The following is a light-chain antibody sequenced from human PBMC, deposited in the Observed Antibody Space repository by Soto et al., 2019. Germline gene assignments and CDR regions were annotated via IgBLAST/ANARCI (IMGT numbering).Light chain of an antibody. J-gene: IGKJ2*01. CDR3: MQRADFPYT. CDR2: TLS. Sequence: DIVLTQTPLTLPVTPGEPASISCTSSQSLLDSDDGNTYLDWYLQKPGQSPQLLIYTLSFRPSGVPDRFSGSGSATAFTLKISRVEAVDVGVYYCMQRADFPYTFGQGTKLEIK. CDR1: QSLLDSDDGNTY. V-gene: IGKV2-40*01.